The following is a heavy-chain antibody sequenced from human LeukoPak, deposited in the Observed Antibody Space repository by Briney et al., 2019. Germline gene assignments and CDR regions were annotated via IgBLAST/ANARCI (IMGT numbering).Heavy chain of an antibody. J-gene: IGHJ3*02. CDR2: ISSSSSYI. D-gene: IGHD3-22*01. V-gene: IGHV3-21*01. CDR1: GFTFSSYS. CDR3: AREEVTMIVVDETGDAFDI. Sequence: PGGSLRLSCAASGFTFSSYSMNWVRQAPGKGLEWVSSISSSSSYIYYADSVKGRFTISRDNAKNSLYLQMNSLRAEDTAVYYCAREEVTMIVVDETGDAFDIWGQGTMVTVSS.